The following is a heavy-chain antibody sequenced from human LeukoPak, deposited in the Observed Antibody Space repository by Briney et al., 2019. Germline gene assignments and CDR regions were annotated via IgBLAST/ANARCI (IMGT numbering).Heavy chain of an antibody. J-gene: IGHJ3*02. V-gene: IGHV1-2*02. CDR3: ARDQGIGDASDI. CDR2: INPNSGGT. CDR1: GYTFTGYY. Sequence: ASVKVSCKASGYTFTGYYMHWVRQAPGQGLEWMGWINPNSGGTNYAQKFQGRVTMTRDTSISTAYMELSRLRSDDTAVYYCARDQGIGDASDIWGQGTMVTVSS.